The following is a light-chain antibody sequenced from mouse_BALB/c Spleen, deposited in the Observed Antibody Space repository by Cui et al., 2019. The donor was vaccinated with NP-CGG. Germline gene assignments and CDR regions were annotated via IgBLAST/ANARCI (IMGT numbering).Light chain of an antibody. CDR3: ALWYSNHWV. CDR2: GTN. J-gene: IGLJ1*01. CDR1: TGAVTTTNY. Sequence: QAVVTQASAFTTSPGETVTLTCRSSTGAVTTTNYANWVQEKPDHLFTGLIGGTNNRAPGVPARFSGSLIGDKAALTITGAHTEDEAIYFCALWYSNHWVFGGGTKLTVL. V-gene: IGLV1*01.